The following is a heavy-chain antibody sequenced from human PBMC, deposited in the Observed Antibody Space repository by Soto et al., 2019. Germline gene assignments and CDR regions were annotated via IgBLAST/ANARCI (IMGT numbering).Heavy chain of an antibody. D-gene: IGHD3-22*01. CDR3: ARDVASIYYYDSSGSHAFYI. CDR2: ISAYNGNT. J-gene: IGHJ3*02. Sequence: PSVKVSCKASGYTFTSYGISWVRQAPGQGLEWMGWISAYNGNTNYAQKLQGRVTMTTDTSTSTAYMELRSLRSDDTAVYYCARDVASIYYYDSSGSHAFYIWGQGTRVTVSS. CDR1: GYTFTSYG. V-gene: IGHV1-18*01.